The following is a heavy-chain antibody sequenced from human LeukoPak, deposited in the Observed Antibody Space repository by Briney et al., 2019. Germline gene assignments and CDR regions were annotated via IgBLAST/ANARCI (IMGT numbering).Heavy chain of an antibody. Sequence: PGGSLRLSCAASGFTFSTYSMTWVRQAPGKGLEWVSAISGGGGSTFYAGSVKGRFTISRDNSKNTLYLQMNSLKAEDTAVYFCAEPTVPPYWGQGTLITVSS. CDR3: AEPTVPPY. CDR2: ISGGGGST. D-gene: IGHD1-14*01. J-gene: IGHJ4*02. V-gene: IGHV3-23*01. CDR1: GFTFSTYS.